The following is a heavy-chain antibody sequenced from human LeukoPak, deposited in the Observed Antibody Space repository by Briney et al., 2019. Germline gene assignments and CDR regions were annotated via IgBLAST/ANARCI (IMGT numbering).Heavy chain of an antibody. CDR1: GFTFSNYA. CDR3: AKQAGGSGSYYYY. V-gene: IGHV3-23*01. J-gene: IGHJ4*02. CDR2: ISGSGGST. D-gene: IGHD3-10*01. Sequence: GGSLRLSCAASGFTFSNYAMTWVRQAPGKGLEWVSAISGSGGSTYYADSVKGRLTISRDNSKNTLYLQMCSLRAEDTAVYYCAKQAGGSGSYYYYWGQGTLVTVSS.